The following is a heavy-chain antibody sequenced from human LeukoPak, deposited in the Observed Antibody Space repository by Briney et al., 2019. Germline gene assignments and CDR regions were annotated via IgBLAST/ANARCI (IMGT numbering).Heavy chain of an antibody. D-gene: IGHD5-18*01. CDR3: ARALTGGYGYGYYYYMDV. Sequence: GGSLRLSCTASGFTFSSYWMSWVRQAPGKGLEWVANIKRDGSAKYYVDSVKGRFTISRDNAKNSLYLRMNSLRAEDTAVYYCARALTGGYGYGYYYYMDVWGKGTTVTVSS. CDR1: GFTFSSYW. J-gene: IGHJ6*03. CDR2: IKRDGSAK. V-gene: IGHV3-7*01.